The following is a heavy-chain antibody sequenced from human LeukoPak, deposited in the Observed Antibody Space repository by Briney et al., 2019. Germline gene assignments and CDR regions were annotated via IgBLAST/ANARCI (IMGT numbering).Heavy chain of an antibody. V-gene: IGHV3-30*03. CDR2: ISYDGSNK. CDR1: GFTFSSYG. D-gene: IGHD4-11*01. Sequence: GGSLRLSCAASGFTFSSYGMHWVRQAPGKGLEWVAVISYDGSNKYYADSVKGRFTISRDNSKNTLYLQINSLRAEDTAVYFCAHTSDYSDYEMWFDPWGQGTLVTVSS. J-gene: IGHJ5*02. CDR3: AHTSDYSDYEMWFDP.